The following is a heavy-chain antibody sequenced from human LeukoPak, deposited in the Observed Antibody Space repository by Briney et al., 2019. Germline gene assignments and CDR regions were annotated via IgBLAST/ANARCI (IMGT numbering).Heavy chain of an antibody. J-gene: IGHJ4*02. V-gene: IGHV4-59*08. CDR3: ARGAGAGYNLQPFDY. D-gene: IGHD5-24*01. CDR1: GGSISSYY. Sequence: PSETQSLTCTVSGGSISSYYWSWSRQPPGKGLEWIGYIYYSGSTKYNPSLKSRVSISVDTSKNQFSLKLSSVTAADTAVYYCARGAGAGYNLQPFDYWGQGTMVTVSS. CDR2: IYYSGST.